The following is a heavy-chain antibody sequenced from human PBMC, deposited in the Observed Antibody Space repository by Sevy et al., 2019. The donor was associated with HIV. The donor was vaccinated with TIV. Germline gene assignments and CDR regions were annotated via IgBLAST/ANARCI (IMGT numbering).Heavy chain of an antibody. D-gene: IGHD3-22*01. Sequence: GGSLRLSCAASGFTFSSYWMSWVRQAPGKGLEWVANIKQDGSEKYYVDSVKGRFTISRDNAKNSLYLQMISLRAEDTAVYYCARDYPNNYYDSSGTNYYYGMDVWGQGTTVTVSS. V-gene: IGHV3-7*01. CDR3: ARDYPNNYYDSSGTNYYYGMDV. CDR2: IKQDGSEK. J-gene: IGHJ6*02. CDR1: GFTFSSYW.